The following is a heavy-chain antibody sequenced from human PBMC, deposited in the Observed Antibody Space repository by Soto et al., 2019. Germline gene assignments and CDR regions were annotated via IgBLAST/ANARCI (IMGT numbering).Heavy chain of an antibody. J-gene: IGHJ6*02. CDR3: ARDKIATVNPYYYYGMDV. V-gene: IGHV1-69*13. CDR1: GGTFSSYA. Sequence: SVKVSCKASGGTFSSYAISWVRQAPGQGLEWMGGIIPIFGTANYAQKFQGRVTITAYESTSTAYMELSSLRSEDTAVYYCARDKIATVNPYYYYGMDVWGQGTTVTVSS. CDR2: IIPIFGTA. D-gene: IGHD4-4*01.